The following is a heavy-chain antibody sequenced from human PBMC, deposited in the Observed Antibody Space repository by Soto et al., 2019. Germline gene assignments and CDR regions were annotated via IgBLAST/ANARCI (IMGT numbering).Heavy chain of an antibody. D-gene: IGHD4-17*01. CDR2: IIPMFGIA. V-gene: IGHV1-69*02. CDR3: ASGYGDSHDY. CDR1: GGTFSSYT. J-gene: IGHJ4*02. Sequence: QVQLVQSGAEVKKTGSSVKVSCKASGGTFSSYTISWVRQAPGQGLEWMGRIIPMFGIANYAQKFQGRVTIPXDKSTSTAYMELSSLRSEDTAVYYCASGYGDSHDYWGQGTLVTVSS.